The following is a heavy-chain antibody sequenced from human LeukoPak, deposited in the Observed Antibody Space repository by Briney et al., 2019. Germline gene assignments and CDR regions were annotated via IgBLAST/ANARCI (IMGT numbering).Heavy chain of an antibody. CDR1: GFTFSSYA. D-gene: IGHD1-26*01. CDR2: MSYDGSNK. CDR3: ARDRGQWELLYYFDY. Sequence: GGSLRLSCAASGFTFSSYAMHWVRQAPGKGLEWVAVMSYDGSNKYYADSVKGRFTISRDNSKNTLYLQMNSLRAEDTAVYYCARDRGQWELLYYFDYWGQGTLVTVSS. V-gene: IGHV3-30-3*01. J-gene: IGHJ4*02.